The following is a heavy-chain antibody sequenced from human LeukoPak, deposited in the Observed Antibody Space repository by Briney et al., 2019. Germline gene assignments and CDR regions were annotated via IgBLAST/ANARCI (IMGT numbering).Heavy chain of an antibody. CDR1: GFTFSRHW. CDR2: IRYDGSNK. V-gene: IGHV3-30*02. CDR3: AKKEKGAFDI. Sequence: GGSLRLSCAASGFTFSRHWMTWIRQAPGKGLEWVAFIRYDGSNKYYADSVKGRFTISRDNSKNTLYLQMNSLRAEDTAVYYCAKKEKGAFDIWGQGTMVTVSS. J-gene: IGHJ3*02.